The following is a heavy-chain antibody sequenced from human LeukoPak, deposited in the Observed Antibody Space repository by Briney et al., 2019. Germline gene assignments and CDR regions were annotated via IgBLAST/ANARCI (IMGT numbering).Heavy chain of an antibody. V-gene: IGHV3-20*04. CDR3: ATDPPPSGSYDAFDI. J-gene: IGHJ3*02. CDR1: GFTFDDYG. Sequence: RPGGSLRLSRAASGFTFDDYGMSWVRQAPGKGLEWVSGINWNGGSTGYADSVKGRFTISRDNTKNSLYLQMNSLRAEDTALYYCATDPPPSGSYDAFDIWGQGTMVTVSS. D-gene: IGHD1-26*01. CDR2: INWNGGST.